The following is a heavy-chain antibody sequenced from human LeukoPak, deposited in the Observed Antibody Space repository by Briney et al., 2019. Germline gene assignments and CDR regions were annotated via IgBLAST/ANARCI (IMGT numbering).Heavy chain of an antibody. CDR2: FDPEDGET. D-gene: IGHD6-13*01. CDR3: ATERQQLDYFDY. CDR1: GYTLTELS. Sequence: ASVKVSCKVSGYTLTELSMHWVRQAPGKGLEWMGGFDPEDGETIYAQKFQGRDTMTEDTSTDTAYMELSSLRSEDTAVYYCATERQQLDYFDYWGQGTLVTVSS. V-gene: IGHV1-24*01. J-gene: IGHJ4*02.